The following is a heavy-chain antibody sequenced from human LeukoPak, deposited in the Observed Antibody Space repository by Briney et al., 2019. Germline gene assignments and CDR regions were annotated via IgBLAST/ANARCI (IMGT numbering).Heavy chain of an antibody. CDR1: GGSISSSSYY. D-gene: IGHD6-13*01. V-gene: IGHV4-39*07. CDR3: ARDLIAAGAGMGYYFDY. J-gene: IGHJ4*02. Sequence: SETLSLTCTVSGGSISSSSYYWGWIRQPPGKGLEWIGSIYYSGSTYYNPSLKSRVTISVDTSKNQFSLKLSSVTAADTAVYYCARDLIAAGAGMGYYFDYWGQGTLVTVSS. CDR2: IYYSGST.